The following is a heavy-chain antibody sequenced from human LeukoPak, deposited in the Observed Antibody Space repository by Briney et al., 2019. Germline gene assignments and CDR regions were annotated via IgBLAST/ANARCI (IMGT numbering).Heavy chain of an antibody. J-gene: IGHJ6*03. Sequence: PGGSLRLSCAGSGFTFSRFGMHWVRQAPGKGLEWVAFIRYDGSNKYYADSVQGRFIISRDNSKDTLYLHMNSLRAEDTAVYYCAKVDYGDYPYYYFYMDVWGKGTAVTVSS. CDR2: IRYDGSNK. V-gene: IGHV3-30*02. D-gene: IGHD4-17*01. CDR3: AKVDYGDYPYYYFYMDV. CDR1: GFTFSRFG.